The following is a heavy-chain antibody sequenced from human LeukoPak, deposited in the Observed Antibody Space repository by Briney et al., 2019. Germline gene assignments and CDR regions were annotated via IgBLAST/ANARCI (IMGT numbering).Heavy chain of an antibody. CDR3: AKDSRRDWNDGYFDY. CDR2: INSDGSST. Sequence: GGSLRLSCAASGFTFSSYGMSWVRQAPGKGLEWVSRINSDGSSTSYADSVKGRFTISRDNSKNSLYLQMNSLRTEDTALYYCAKDSRRDWNDGYFDYWGQGTLVTVSS. CDR1: GFTFSSYG. J-gene: IGHJ4*02. V-gene: IGHV3-74*01. D-gene: IGHD1-1*01.